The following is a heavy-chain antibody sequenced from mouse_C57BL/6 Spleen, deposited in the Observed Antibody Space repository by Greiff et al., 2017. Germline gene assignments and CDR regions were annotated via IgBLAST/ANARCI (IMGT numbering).Heavy chain of an antibody. CDR2: INPNNGGT. CDR1: GYTFTDYY. CDR3: ARSYDGDYEGFAY. Sequence: EVQLQQSGPELVKPGASVKISCKASGYTFTDYYMNWVKQSHGKSLEWIGDINPNNGGTSYNQKFKGKATLTVDKSSSTAYMELSSLTSEDSAVYYCARSYDGDYEGFAYWGQGTLVTVSA. D-gene: IGHD2-3*01. V-gene: IGHV1-26*01. J-gene: IGHJ3*01.